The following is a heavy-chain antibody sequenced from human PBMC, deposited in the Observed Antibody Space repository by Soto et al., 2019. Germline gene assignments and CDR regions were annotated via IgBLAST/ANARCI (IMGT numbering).Heavy chain of an antibody. Sequence: QVQLVQSGAEVKKPGASVKVSCKASGYTFTSYDINWVRQATGQGLEWMGWMNPNSGNTGYAQKFQGRVTMTRNTSISTAYMELSSLRSEDTAVYYCATYYDFWSGYGRGSRSDYWGQGTLVTVSS. CDR1: GYTFTSYD. CDR2: MNPNSGNT. J-gene: IGHJ4*02. CDR3: ATYYDFWSGYGRGSRSDY. V-gene: IGHV1-8*01. D-gene: IGHD3-3*01.